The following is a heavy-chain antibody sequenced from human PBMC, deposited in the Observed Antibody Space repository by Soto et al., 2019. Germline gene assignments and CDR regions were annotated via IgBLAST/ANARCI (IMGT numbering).Heavy chain of an antibody. V-gene: IGHV3-15*07. CDR1: GFTFSNAW. Sequence: PGGSLRLSCAASGFTFSNAWMNWVRQAPGKGLEWVGRIKSNADGGTTDYAAPVKGRFAISRDDSKNALFLQMNSLGAEDTAVYYCARAPTQWEVRHDDYWGRGTLVTVSS. CDR2: IKSNADGGTT. CDR3: ARAPTQWEVRHDDY. D-gene: IGHD1-26*01. J-gene: IGHJ4*02.